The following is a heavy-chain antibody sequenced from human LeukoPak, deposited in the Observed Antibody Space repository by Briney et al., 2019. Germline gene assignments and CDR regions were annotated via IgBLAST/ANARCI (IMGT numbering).Heavy chain of an antibody. D-gene: IGHD5-24*01. CDR2: ISWNSGSI. CDR3: AKAIGSVEMASIGY. J-gene: IGHJ4*02. CDR1: GFTFDDYA. Sequence: GGSLRLSCAASGFTFDDYAMHWVRQAPGKGLEWVSGISWNSGSIGYADSVKGRFTISRDNAKNSLYLQMNSLRAEDTALYYCAKAIGSVEMASIGYWGQGTLVTVSS. V-gene: IGHV3-9*01.